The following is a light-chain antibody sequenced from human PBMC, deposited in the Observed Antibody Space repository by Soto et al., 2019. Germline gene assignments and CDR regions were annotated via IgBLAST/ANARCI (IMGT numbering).Light chain of an antibody. J-gene: IGKJ1*01. CDR2: KAS. V-gene: IGKV1-5*03. CDR1: QSISNW. Sequence: DIHVTQSPSTLSASVGDRVTITCRASQSISNWLAWYQQKPGKAPNLLIFKASSLESGVPSRFTGRGSGTEFTLTISSLQPDDFATYYCQQYNGYSRTFGQGTKVEIK. CDR3: QQYNGYSRT.